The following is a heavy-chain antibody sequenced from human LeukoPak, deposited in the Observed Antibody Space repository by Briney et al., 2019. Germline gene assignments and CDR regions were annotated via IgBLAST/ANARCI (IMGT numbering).Heavy chain of an antibody. CDR3: ARGHYDFWSGYHEGFAP. V-gene: IGHV4-61*02. J-gene: IGHJ5*02. CDR2: IYTRGST. Sequence: SETLSLTCTVSGGSISSGSYYWSWIRQPAGKGLEWIGRIYTRGSTNYNPSLKSRVTISVDTSKNQFSLKLSSVTAADTAVYYCARGHYDFWSGYHEGFAPWGQGTRVTVSS. CDR1: GGSISSGSYY. D-gene: IGHD3-3*01.